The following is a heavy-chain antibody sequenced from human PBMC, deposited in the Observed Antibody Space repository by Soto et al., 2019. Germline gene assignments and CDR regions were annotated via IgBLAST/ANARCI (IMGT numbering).Heavy chain of an antibody. D-gene: IGHD4-4*01. V-gene: IGHV3-23*01. Sequence: GGSLRLSCAASGFTFSSYAMSWVRQAPGKGLEWVSAISGSGGSTYYADSVKGRFTISRDNSKNTLYLQMNSLRAEDTAVYHCARASYSNYDFDYWGQGTLVTVSS. CDR3: ARASYSNYDFDY. CDR1: GFTFSSYA. CDR2: ISGSGGST. J-gene: IGHJ4*02.